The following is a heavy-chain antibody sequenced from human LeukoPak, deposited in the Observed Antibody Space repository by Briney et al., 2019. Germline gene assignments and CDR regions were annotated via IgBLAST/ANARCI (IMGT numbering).Heavy chain of an antibody. J-gene: IGHJ4*02. CDR3: AKRMTAATHFDY. Sequence: GGSLRLSCAASGFTFSSYAMSWVRQAPGKGLEWVSVISGSGGNTYYADSVKGRFTISRDNSKNTLYLHMNSLRAEDTAVYYCAKRMTAATHFDYWGQGTLVTVSS. CDR1: GFTFSSYA. CDR2: ISGSGGNT. V-gene: IGHV3-23*01. D-gene: IGHD2-21*02.